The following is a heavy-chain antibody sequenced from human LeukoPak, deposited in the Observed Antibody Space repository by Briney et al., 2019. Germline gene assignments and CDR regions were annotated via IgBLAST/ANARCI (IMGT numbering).Heavy chain of an antibody. V-gene: IGHV1-69*01. CDR3: ATLLEWVPGGTYYYYYGMDV. CDR1: GGTFSSYA. J-gene: IGHJ6*02. CDR2: IIPIFGTA. Sequence: ASVKVSCKASGGTFSSYAISWVRQAPGQGLEWMGGIIPIFGTANYAQKFQGRVTITADESTSTAYMELSSLRSEDTAVYYCATLLEWVPGGTYYYYYGMDVWGQGTTVTVSS. D-gene: IGHD3-3*01.